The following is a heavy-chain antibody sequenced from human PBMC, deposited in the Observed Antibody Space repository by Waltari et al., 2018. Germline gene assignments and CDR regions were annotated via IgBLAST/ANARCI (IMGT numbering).Heavy chain of an antibody. CDR2: INHSGST. CDR3: ARVVLPQYYFDY. V-gene: IGHV4-34*01. CDR1: GGSFSGYY. Sequence: QVQLQQWGAGLLKPSETLSLTCAVYGGSFSGYYWSWIRQPPGKGLEWIGEINHSGSTNYKPSLNSRVIISVDTSKNQFSLKLSSVTAADTAVYYCARVVLPQYYFDYWGQGTLVTVSS. J-gene: IGHJ4*02.